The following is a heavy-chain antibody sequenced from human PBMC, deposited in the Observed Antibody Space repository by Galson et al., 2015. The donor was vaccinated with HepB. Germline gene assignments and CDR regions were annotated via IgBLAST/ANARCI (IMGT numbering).Heavy chain of an antibody. D-gene: IGHD6-19*01. CDR3: ATEVQWLAKGGPGY. CDR1: GYTFTAYY. J-gene: IGHJ4*02. V-gene: IGHV1-46*01. CDR2: VNPSGGST. Sequence: SVKVSCKASGYTFTAYYMHWVLQAHGQGLEWMGMVNPSGGSTTYAQKFQGRVTLTSDTSTSTVFMELSSLRSEDTAVYYCATEVQWLAKGGPGYWGQGTLVTVSS.